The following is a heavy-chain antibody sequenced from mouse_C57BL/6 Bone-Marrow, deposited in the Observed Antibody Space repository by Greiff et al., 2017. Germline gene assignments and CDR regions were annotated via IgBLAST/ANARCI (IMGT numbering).Heavy chain of an antibody. V-gene: IGHV1-52*01. J-gene: IGHJ1*03. D-gene: IGHD1-1*01. Sequence: VQLQQPGAELVRPGSSVKLSCKASGYTFTSYWMHWVKQRPIQGLEWIGNIDPSDSETHYNQKFKDKATLTVDKSSSTAYMQLSSLTSEDSAVYYCARSGFYYYYGSFYWYFDVWGTGTTVTVSS. CDR3: ARSGFYYYYGSFYWYFDV. CDR1: GYTFTSYW. CDR2: IDPSDSET.